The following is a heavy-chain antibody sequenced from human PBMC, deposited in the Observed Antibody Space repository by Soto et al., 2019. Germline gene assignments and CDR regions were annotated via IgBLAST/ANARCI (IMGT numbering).Heavy chain of an antibody. V-gene: IGHV3-30*03. Sequence: GGSLRLSCAASGFTFSSYSMNWVRQAPGRGLEWVAVVSHVDDNKYYADSVRGRFTISRDNSKKMLYLQMNSLRADDTALYYCARGSMDVWGQGTTVTVSS. D-gene: IGHD1-26*01. J-gene: IGHJ6*02. CDR3: ARGSMDV. CDR2: VSHVDDNK. CDR1: GFTFSSYS.